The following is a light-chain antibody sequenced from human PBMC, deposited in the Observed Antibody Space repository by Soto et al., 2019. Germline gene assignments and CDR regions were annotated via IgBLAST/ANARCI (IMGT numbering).Light chain of an antibody. CDR3: QQRSKWPLT. CDR2: GVS. CDR1: QSVTSN. Sequence: EIVLTQSSATLSLSPGERATLSCRASQSVTSNALAWYQQKPGQAPRLLIYGVSSRATGIPDRFSGSGSGTDFTLTISSLEPEDFAVYYCQQRSKWPLTFGGGTKVEIK. J-gene: IGKJ4*01. V-gene: IGKV3-11*01.